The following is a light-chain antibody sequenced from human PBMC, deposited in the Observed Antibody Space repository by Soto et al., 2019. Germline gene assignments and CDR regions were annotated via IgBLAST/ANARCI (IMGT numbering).Light chain of an antibody. CDR3: QQRSNGPPLT. Sequence: EIVLTQSPGTLSLSPGERATLSCRASQKISSYLAWYQQKPGQAPRLLIYDASNRATGIPARVSGSGSGTDFTLTISSLEPEDVAVYDCQQRSNGPPLTFGGGTKVEI. CDR2: DAS. J-gene: IGKJ4*01. CDR1: QKISSY. V-gene: IGKV3-11*01.